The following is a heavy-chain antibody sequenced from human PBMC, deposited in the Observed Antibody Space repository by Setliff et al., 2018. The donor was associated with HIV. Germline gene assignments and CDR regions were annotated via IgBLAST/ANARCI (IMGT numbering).Heavy chain of an antibody. Sequence: SETLSLTCAVYGGSSSGNYWSWIRQPPGKGLEWTGEINHSGSTNYNPSLNSRVTISVDTSKYQLSLKLSSVTAADTAVFSCARLTTSYGYDSSACYHPVWGQGTLVTVSS. J-gene: IGHJ4*02. V-gene: IGHV4-34*01. CDR1: GGSSSGNY. CDR3: ARLTTSYGYDSSACYHPV. CDR2: INHSGST. D-gene: IGHD3-22*01.